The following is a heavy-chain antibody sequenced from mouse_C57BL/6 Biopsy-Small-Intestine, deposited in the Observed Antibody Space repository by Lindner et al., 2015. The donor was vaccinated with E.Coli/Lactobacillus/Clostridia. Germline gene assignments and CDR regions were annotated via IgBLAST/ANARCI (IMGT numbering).Heavy chain of an antibody. CDR1: GYTFTSYG. D-gene: IGHD2-1*01. Sequence: VQLQESGAELARPGASVKLSCKASGYTFTSYGISWVKQRTGQGLEWIGEIYPRSGNTYYNEKFKGEATLTADKSSSTAYMELRSLTSEDSAVYFCARREIYYGNYGGNLDYWGQGTTLTVSS. CDR2: IYPRSGNT. CDR3: ARREIYYGNYGGNLDY. J-gene: IGHJ2*01. V-gene: IGHV1-81*01.